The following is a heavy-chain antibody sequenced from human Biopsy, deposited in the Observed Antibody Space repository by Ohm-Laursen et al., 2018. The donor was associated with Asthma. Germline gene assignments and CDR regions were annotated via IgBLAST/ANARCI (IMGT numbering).Heavy chain of an antibody. Sequence: TLSLTWPVSGGSVSSGSYYWSWIRQPPGKGLAWDSYISYSGSTDYNPSLKSRLTISMDTSKNQFSLKLSSVTAADTAVYYCARVPTTLRYFDLWGRGTLVTVSS. CDR2: ISYSGST. CDR3: ARVPTTLRYFDL. V-gene: IGHV4-61*01. D-gene: IGHD2-15*01. CDR1: GGSVSSGSYY. J-gene: IGHJ2*01.